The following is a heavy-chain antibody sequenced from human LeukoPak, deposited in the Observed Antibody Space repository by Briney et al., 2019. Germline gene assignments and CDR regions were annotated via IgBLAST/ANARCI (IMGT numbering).Heavy chain of an antibody. CDR2: ISHSGTT. CDR3: ARQGANYDFWSGFGGRKFYWYFDL. J-gene: IGHJ2*01. Sequence: PSGTLSLTCAVSGGSINSNNWWSWVRQTPGKGLEYIGEISHSGTTNYNPSLKSRVIISMDTSKKQFSLRLTSMTAADTAIYFCARQGANYDFWSGFGGRKFYWYFDLWGRGTLVTVSS. CDR1: GGSINSNNW. D-gene: IGHD3-3*01. V-gene: IGHV4-4*02.